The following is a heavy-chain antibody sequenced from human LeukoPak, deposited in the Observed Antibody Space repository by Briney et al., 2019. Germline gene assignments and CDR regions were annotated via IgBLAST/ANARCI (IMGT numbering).Heavy chain of an antibody. CDR3: XXXXCSGGGCHYWYFDL. V-gene: IGHV1-2*02. CDR1: GYTFTGYY. J-gene: IGHJ2*01. CDR2: IHPNSGGT. Sequence: ASVKVSCKASGYTFTGYYMHWVRQAPGQGLEWMGWIHPNSGGTNYAQKFQGRVTMTRDTSISTASMELSSLKSDDTAVYYCXXXXCSGGGCHYWYFDLWGRGTLVTVSS. D-gene: IGHD2-15*01.